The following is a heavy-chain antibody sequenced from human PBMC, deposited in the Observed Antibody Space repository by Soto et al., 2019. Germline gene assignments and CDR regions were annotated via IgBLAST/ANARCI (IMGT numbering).Heavy chain of an antibody. J-gene: IGHJ4*02. CDR1: GGSFSGYY. CDR2: INHSGGT. D-gene: IGHD3-9*01. CDR3: ARGPHYDILTGYYTRYFDY. Sequence: QVQLQQWGAGLLKPSETLSLTCAVYGGSFSGYYWSWIRQPPGKGLEWMGEINHSGGTNYNPSLKSRVTISVDTSKNQFSLKLSSVTAADTAVYYCARGPHYDILTGYYTRYFDYWGQGTLVTVSS. V-gene: IGHV4-34*01.